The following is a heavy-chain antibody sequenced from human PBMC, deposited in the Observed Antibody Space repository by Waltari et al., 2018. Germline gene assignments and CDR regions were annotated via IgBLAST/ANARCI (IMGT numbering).Heavy chain of an antibody. J-gene: IGHJ4*02. V-gene: IGHV3-21*01. CDR2: ITSSSSYI. CDR3: ARDPLHYYGSGSLYYFDY. CDR1: GFTFSSYS. D-gene: IGHD3-10*01. Sequence: EVQLVESGGGLVKPGGSPRLSCAASGFTFSSYSMNWVRQAPGKGLEWVSCITSSSSYIYYTDSVKGRFTISRDNAKNSLYLQMNSLRAEDTAVYYCARDPLHYYGSGSLYYFDYWGQGTLVTVSS.